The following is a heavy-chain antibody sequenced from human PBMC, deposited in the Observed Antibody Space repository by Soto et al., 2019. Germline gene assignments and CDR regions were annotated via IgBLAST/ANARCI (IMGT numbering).Heavy chain of an antibody. V-gene: IGHV4-61*01. CDR1: GGSVSSGSYY. CDR2: IYYSGST. J-gene: IGHJ5*02. D-gene: IGHD3-10*01. CDR3: AREYYYGSGETNWFDP. Sequence: SSETLSLTCTVSGGSVSSGSYYWSWIRQPPGKGLEWIGYIYYSGSTNYNPSLKNRVTISVDTSKNQFSLKLSSVTAADTAVYYCAREYYYGSGETNWFDPWGQGTLVTVSS.